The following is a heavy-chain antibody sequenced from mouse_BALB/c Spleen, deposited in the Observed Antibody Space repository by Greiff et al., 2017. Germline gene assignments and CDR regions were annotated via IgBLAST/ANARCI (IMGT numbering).Heavy chain of an antibody. Sequence: EVKLVESGPGLVKPSQSLSLTCTVTGYSITSDYAWNWIRQFPGNKLEWMGYISYSGSTSYNPSLKSRISITRDTSKNQFFLQLNSVTTEDTATYYCAAYSNYEAWFAYWGQGTLVTVSA. D-gene: IGHD2-5*01. CDR1: GYSITSDYA. V-gene: IGHV3-2*02. CDR3: AAYSNYEAWFAY. CDR2: ISYSGST. J-gene: IGHJ3*01.